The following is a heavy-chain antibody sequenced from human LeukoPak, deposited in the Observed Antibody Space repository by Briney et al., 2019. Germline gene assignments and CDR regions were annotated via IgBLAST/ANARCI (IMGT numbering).Heavy chain of an antibody. V-gene: IGHV3-30*18. CDR1: GFTFRSFG. J-gene: IGHJ4*02. D-gene: IGHD3-22*01. CDR2: ISYDGRKK. CDR3: AKDLYDRSGYYYTIMDY. Sequence: GRSLRLSCAASGFTFRSFGMHWVRQAPGKGLEWVAVISYDGRKKYYADSVKGRFIISRDNSKNTVFLQMHSLRPEDTAVYYCAKDLYDRSGYYYTIMDYWGQGTLVTVTS.